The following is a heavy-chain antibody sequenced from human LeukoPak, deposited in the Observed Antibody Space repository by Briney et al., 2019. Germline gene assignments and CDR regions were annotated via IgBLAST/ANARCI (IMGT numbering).Heavy chain of an antibody. V-gene: IGHV3-21*01. CDR1: GFTFSSYS. CDR3: ARDRQLRYFDWLTLDY. D-gene: IGHD3-9*01. CDR2: ISSSSSYI. J-gene: IGHJ4*02. Sequence: PGGSLRLSCAASGFTFSSYSMNWVRQAPGKGLEWVSSISSSSSYIYYADSVKGRFTISRDNAKNSLYLQMNSLRAEDTAVYYCARDRQLRYFDWLTLDYWGQGTLVTVSS.